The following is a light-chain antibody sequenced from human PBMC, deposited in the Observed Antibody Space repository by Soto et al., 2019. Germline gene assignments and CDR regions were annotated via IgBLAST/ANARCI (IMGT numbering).Light chain of an antibody. V-gene: IGKV1-39*01. Sequence: DIRMTQSPSSLSASIGAIVTITCRASQSIVTYLNWYLQKPGKAPKLLIYAASNLQSGVPSRFSGSGSGTDFTLTISSLQPEDFADYYCQHRNNGPPITFGQGTRLEIK. J-gene: IGKJ5*01. CDR2: AAS. CDR3: QHRNNGPPIT. CDR1: QSIVTY.